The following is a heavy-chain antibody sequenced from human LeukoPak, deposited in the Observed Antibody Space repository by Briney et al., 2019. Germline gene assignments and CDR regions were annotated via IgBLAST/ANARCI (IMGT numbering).Heavy chain of an antibody. CDR1: GFTFSSYA. D-gene: IGHD1-26*01. CDR3: ASRPVVGATYNWFDP. J-gene: IGHJ5*02. CDR2: ISGSGGST. V-gene: IGHV3-23*01. Sequence: GGSLGLSCAASGFTFSSYAMSWVRQAPGKGLEWVSAISGSGGSTYYADSVKGRFTISRDNSKNTLYLQMNSLRAEDTAVYYCASRPVVGATYNWFDPWGQGTLVTVSS.